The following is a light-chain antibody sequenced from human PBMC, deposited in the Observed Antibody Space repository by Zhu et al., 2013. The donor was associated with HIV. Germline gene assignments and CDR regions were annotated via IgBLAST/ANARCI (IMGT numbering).Light chain of an antibody. V-gene: IGLV2-23*02. Sequence: QSALTQPASISGSPGQSITISCTGTSSDVGGYKYVSWYQQHPGKAPKLLIFEVNKRPSGISNRFSGSKSGNTASLTISGLQAEDEADYYCCSYAGSFNYVFGTGTKVSVL. CDR1: SSDVGGYKY. CDR3: CSYAGSFNYV. CDR2: EVN. J-gene: IGLJ1*01.